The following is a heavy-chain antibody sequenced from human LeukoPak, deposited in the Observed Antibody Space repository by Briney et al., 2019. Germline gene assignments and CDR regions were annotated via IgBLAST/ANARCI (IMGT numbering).Heavy chain of an antibody. J-gene: IGHJ4*02. CDR2: IKSKTDGGTT. CDR1: GFTFSNAW. Sequence: GGSLRLSCAASGFTFSNAWMSWVRQAPGKGLEWVGRIKSKTDGGTTDYAAPVKGRFTISRDDSKNTLYLQMNSLKTEDTAVYYCTTEYGYCSGGSCYSSHLGYWGQGTLVTVSS. CDR3: TTEYGYCSGGSCYSSHLGY. D-gene: IGHD2-15*01. V-gene: IGHV3-15*01.